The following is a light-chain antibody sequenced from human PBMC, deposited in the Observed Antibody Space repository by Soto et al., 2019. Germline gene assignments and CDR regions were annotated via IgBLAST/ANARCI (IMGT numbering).Light chain of an antibody. CDR3: QQYNNWPPYT. J-gene: IGKJ2*01. Sequence: EIVMTQSPATLSLSQGERATLSCRASQTIDNTLAWYQRKPGQAPRLLIYDASTRATGVPARFSGSGSGTDFTLTISSLQSEDFAVYYCQQYNNWPPYTFGQVTNVDIK. V-gene: IGKV3-15*01. CDR2: DAS. CDR1: QTIDNT.